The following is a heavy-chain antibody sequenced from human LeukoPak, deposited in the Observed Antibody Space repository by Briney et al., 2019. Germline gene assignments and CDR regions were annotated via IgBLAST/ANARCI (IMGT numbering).Heavy chain of an antibody. CDR3: ARVGYYYDSSGFYDY. Sequence: SETLSLTCAVSGYSISSGYYWGWIRQPPGKGLEWIGSIYHSGSTYYNPSLKSRVTISVDTSKNQFSLKLSSVTAADTAVYYCARVGYYYDSSGFYDYWGQGTLVTVSS. J-gene: IGHJ4*02. CDR1: GYSISSGYY. V-gene: IGHV4-38-2*01. CDR2: IYHSGST. D-gene: IGHD3-22*01.